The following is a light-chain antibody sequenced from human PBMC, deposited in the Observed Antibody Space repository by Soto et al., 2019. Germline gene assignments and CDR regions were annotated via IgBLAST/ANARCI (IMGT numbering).Light chain of an antibody. J-gene: IGKJ2*01. CDR3: QQYNNLPYT. V-gene: IGKV3-15*01. CDR2: GAS. Sequence: EIVMTQSPATLSVSPGERATLSCRASQSVSSNLAWYQQKPGQAPRLLIYGASTRPTGIPARFSGSGSGTEFTLTISSLQSEDFAVYYCQQYNNLPYTFGQGTKLEIK. CDR1: QSVSSN.